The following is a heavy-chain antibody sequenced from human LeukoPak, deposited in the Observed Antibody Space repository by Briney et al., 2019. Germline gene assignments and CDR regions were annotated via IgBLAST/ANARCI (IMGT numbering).Heavy chain of an antibody. J-gene: IGHJ4*02. V-gene: IGHV3-21*01. CDR2: ISSISDYI. CDR1: GFTFTTYS. Sequence: PGGSLRLSCAASGFTFTTYSMNWVRQAPGKGLEWVSCISSISDYIFYADSVKGRFTISRDNAKKSLYLQMHSLRAEDTAVYYCARSYYDSSGYYHFDYWGQGTLVTVSS. CDR3: ARSYYDSSGYYHFDY. D-gene: IGHD3-22*01.